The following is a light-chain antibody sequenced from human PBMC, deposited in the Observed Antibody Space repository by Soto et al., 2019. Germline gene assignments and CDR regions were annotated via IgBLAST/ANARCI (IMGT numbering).Light chain of an antibody. J-gene: IGLJ3*02. Sequence: QSALAQPPSASGSPGQSVTITCTGTNSDVGTYNYVSWYQHHPGKAPKFMIYEVSKRPLGVPDRFSGSKSGNTASLTVSGLQAEDEADYHCSSYGGNDWVFGGGTKLTVL. CDR2: EVS. CDR3: SSYGGNDWV. V-gene: IGLV2-8*01. CDR1: NSDVGTYNY.